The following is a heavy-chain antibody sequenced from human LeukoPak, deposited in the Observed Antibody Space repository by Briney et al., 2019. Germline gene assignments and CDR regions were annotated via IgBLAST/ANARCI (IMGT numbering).Heavy chain of an antibody. Sequence: ASVKVSCKASGYTLNKFGMSWVRQAPGQGLEWLGWINTYNGNTKLGEKFQGRVTMTTDTSTSIVYMEPTSLRTDDTAVYFCARDTPQHLKRFDYWGQGTLITVSS. CDR1: GYTLNKFG. V-gene: IGHV1-18*01. D-gene: IGHD6-13*01. CDR2: INTYNGNT. CDR3: ARDTPQHLKRFDY. J-gene: IGHJ4*02.